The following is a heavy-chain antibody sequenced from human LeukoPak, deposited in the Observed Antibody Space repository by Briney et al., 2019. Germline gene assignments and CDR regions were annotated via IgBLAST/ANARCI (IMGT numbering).Heavy chain of an antibody. D-gene: IGHD3-3*01. V-gene: IGHV1-2*02. Sequence: ASVKVSCKASGYTFTGYYMHWVRQAPGQGLEWMGWINPNSGGTNYAQKFQGRVTMTRDTSISTAYMELRSLRSDDTAVYYCARDLAIFGVVIITHYWGQGTLVTVSS. J-gene: IGHJ4*02. CDR2: INPNSGGT. CDR1: GYTFTGYY. CDR3: ARDLAIFGVVIITHY.